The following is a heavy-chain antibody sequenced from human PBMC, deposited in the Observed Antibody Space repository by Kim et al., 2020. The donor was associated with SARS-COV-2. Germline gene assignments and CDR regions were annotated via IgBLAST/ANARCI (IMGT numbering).Heavy chain of an antibody. CDR2: INSDGSST. V-gene: IGHV3-74*01. J-gene: IGHJ6*02. Sequence: GGSLRLSCAASGFTFSSNWIHWVRQAPGKGLVWVSRINSDGSSTGYADSVKGRFTISRDNAKNTLYLQMNSLRAEDTAVYYCARSKRGYCSGGSCDYYYYGMDVWGQGTTVTVSS. D-gene: IGHD2-15*01. CDR1: GFTFSSNW. CDR3: ARSKRGYCSGGSCDYYYYGMDV.